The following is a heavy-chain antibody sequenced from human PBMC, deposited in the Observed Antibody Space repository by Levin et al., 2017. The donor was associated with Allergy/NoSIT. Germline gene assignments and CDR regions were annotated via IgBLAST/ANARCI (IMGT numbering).Heavy chain of an antibody. V-gene: IGHV4-4*07. Sequence: SETLSLTCSVSGGSISRYYWGWIRQSAGKGLEWIGRISTSGSTSYNPSLKSRVTMSVDTSKNQFSLKLSSVTAADTAVYYCAREDFGGGVDWFDPWGQGTLVTVSS. CDR1: GGSISRYY. CDR3: AREDFGGGVDWFDP. CDR2: ISTSGST. D-gene: IGHD4-23*01. J-gene: IGHJ5*02.